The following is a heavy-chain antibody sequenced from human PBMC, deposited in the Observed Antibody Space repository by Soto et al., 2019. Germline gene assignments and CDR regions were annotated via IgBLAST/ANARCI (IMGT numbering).Heavy chain of an antibody. V-gene: IGHV3-9*02. CDR1: GFSHDHG. CDR2: ILWNSCAA. CDR3: GKDVAPGGLDV. D-gene: IGHD5-12*01. Sequence: EVKLVESGGGLVQPGESLRLSCVLSGFSHDHGIHWVRQVPGKGLEWVSGILWNSCAAGYADSVKGRFTISRDTAKNSLYLQMDSLRPEDTALYYCGKDVAPGGLDVWGQGTTVIVSS. J-gene: IGHJ6*02.